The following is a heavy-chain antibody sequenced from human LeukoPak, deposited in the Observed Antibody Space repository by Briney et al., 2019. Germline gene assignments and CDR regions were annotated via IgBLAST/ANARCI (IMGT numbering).Heavy chain of an antibody. CDR1: GVTISTYE. CDR3: ARETRDSSGFGAFDI. CDR2: ISSSGRNI. V-gene: IGHV3-48*03. J-gene: IGHJ3*02. D-gene: IGHD3-22*01. Sequence: PGGSLRLSCGASGVTISTYEMNWVRQAPGKGLEWVSYISSSGRNIYYADSVRGRFTISRDNAKNSLYLQMNSLRAEDTAVYYCARETRDSSGFGAFDIWGRGTMVTVSS.